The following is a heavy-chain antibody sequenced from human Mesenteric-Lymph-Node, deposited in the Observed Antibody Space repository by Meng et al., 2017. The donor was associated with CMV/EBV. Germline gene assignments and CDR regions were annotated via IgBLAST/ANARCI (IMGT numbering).Heavy chain of an antibody. V-gene: IGHV4-59*12. CDR1: GDSISSYY. CDR3: ARAGYSGGGMDV. D-gene: IGHD5-12*01. J-gene: IGHJ6*02. CDR2: IYFSGST. Sequence: SETLSLTCTVSGDSISSYYWGWIRQPPGKGLEWIGYIYFSGSTNYNPSLKSRVTISVDTSKNQFSLKLSSVTAADTAVYYCARAGYSGGGMDVWGQGTTVTVSS.